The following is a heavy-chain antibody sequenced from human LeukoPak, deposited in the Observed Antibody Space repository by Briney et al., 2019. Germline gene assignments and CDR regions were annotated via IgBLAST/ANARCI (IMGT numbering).Heavy chain of an antibody. V-gene: IGHV3-30-3*01. D-gene: IGHD3-10*01. CDR2: ISYDGSNK. Sequence: GGSLRLPCAASGFTFSSYAMHWVRQAPGKGLEWVAVISYDGSNKYYADSVKGRFTISRDNSKNTLYLQMNSLRAEDTAVYYCAREGRVLLWFGESNVPYYFDYWGQGTLVTVSS. J-gene: IGHJ4*02. CDR3: AREGRVLLWFGESNVPYYFDY. CDR1: GFTFSSYA.